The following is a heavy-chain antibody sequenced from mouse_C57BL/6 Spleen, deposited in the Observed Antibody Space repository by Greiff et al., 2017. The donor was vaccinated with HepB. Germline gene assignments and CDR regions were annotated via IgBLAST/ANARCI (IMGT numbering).Heavy chain of an antibody. V-gene: IGHV3-6*01. D-gene: IGHD1-1*02. Sequence: EVQLQESGPGLVKPSQSLSLTCSVTGYSITSGYYWNWIRQFPGNKLEWMGYISYDGSNNYNPSLKNRISITRDTSKNQFFLKLNSVTTEDTATYYCARWDGAYFDYWGQGTTLTVSS. CDR2: ISYDGSN. CDR1: GYSITSGYY. J-gene: IGHJ2*01. CDR3: ARWDGAYFDY.